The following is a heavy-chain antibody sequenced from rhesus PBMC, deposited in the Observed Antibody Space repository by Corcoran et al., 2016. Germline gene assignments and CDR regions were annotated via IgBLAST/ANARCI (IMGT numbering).Heavy chain of an antibody. Sequence: EVQLVESGGGLVQPGGALRLSCAASGFTFSNYWMSWVRQAPGTGLEWVGFIKNKADGGTAASAESVKGRFTMSRDDSKNTLYLQMNSLKTEDTAVYYCTSHNGDDYGYGLDSWGQGVVVTVSS. CDR3: TSHNGDDYGYGLDS. J-gene: IGHJ6*01. CDR1: GFTFSNYW. CDR2: IKNKADGGTA. D-gene: IGHD3-9*01. V-gene: IGHV3S11*01.